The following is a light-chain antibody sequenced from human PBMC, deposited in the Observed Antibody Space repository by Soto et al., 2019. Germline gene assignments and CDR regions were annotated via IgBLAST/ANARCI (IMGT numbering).Light chain of an antibody. CDR1: SSDVGGYNY. CDR3: SSYAGSYRV. Sequence: LAQPPSASGSPGQSVTISCTGTSSDVGGYNYVSWYQQHPGKAPKLMIYEVSKRPSGVPDRFSGSKSGNTASLTVSGLQADDEADYYCSSYAGSYRVFGTGTKVTVL. J-gene: IGLJ1*01. V-gene: IGLV2-8*01. CDR2: EVS.